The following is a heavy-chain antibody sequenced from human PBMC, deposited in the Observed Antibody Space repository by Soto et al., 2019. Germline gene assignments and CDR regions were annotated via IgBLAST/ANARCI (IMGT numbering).Heavy chain of an antibody. CDR3: ARDPYYYGSWSYLAWFDP. V-gene: IGHV3-33*01. CDR2: IWYDGSNK. D-gene: IGHD3-10*01. CDR1: GFTFSSYG. Sequence: QVQLVESGGGVVQPGRSLRLSCAASGFTFSSYGMHWVRQAPGKGLEWVAVIWYDGSNKYYADSVKGRFTISRDNSKNTLYLQMNSLRAEDAAVYYCARDPYYYGSWSYLAWFDPWGQGSLVTVSS. J-gene: IGHJ5*02.